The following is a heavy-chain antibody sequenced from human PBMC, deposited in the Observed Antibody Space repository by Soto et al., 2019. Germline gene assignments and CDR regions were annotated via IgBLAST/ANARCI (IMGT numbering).Heavy chain of an antibody. Sequence: TLSLTCTVSGGSIFSSYWTWIRQPPGKGLEWIGNVYYSGSTNYNPSLKSRITISVDTSKNKFSLNLSSVTAADTAVYNCARVRAASSWFDPWGQGTLVTVSS. CDR2: VYYSGST. V-gene: IGHV4-59*01. CDR3: ARVRAASSWFDP. D-gene: IGHD2-15*01. CDR1: GGSIFSSY. J-gene: IGHJ5*02.